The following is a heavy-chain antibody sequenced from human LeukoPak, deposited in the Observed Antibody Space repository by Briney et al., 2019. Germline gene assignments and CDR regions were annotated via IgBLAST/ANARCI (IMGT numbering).Heavy chain of an antibody. Sequence: SETLSLTCTVSGGSISSSSYYWGWIRQPPGKGLEWIGSIYYSGSTYYNPSLKSRVTISVDTSKNQFSLKLSSVTAADTAVYYCARGDNSSSWYFRTTYFDYWGQGTLVTVSS. D-gene: IGHD6-13*01. J-gene: IGHJ4*02. V-gene: IGHV4-39*01. CDR1: GGSISSSSYY. CDR2: IYYSGST. CDR3: ARGDNSSSWYFRTTYFDY.